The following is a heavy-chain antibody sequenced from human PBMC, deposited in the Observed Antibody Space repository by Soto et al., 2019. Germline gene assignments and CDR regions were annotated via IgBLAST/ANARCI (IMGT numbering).Heavy chain of an antibody. CDR3: AKGKYSSSTVGEYYFDY. J-gene: IGHJ4*02. V-gene: IGHV3-23*01. CDR2: ISGSGGST. CDR1: GFTFSSYA. D-gene: IGHD6-13*01. Sequence: GGSLRLSCAASGFTFSSYAMSWVRQAPGKGLEWVSAISGSGGSTYYADSVKGRFTISRDNSKNTLYLQMNSLRAEDTAVYYCAKGKYSSSTVGEYYFDYWGQGTLVTVSS.